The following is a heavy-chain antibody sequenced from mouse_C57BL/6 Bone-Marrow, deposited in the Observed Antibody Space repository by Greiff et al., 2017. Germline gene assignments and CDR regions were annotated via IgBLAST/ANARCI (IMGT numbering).Heavy chain of an antibody. J-gene: IGHJ1*03. D-gene: IGHD1-1*01. CDR3: ARRYYGSSYWYFDV. V-gene: IGHV1-81*01. Sequence: QVQLKQSGAELARPGASVKLSCKASGYTFTSYGISWVKQRTGQGLEWIGEIYPRSGNTYYNEKFKGKATMTADKSSSTAYMELRRLTSEDSAVYCCARRYYGSSYWYFDVWGTGTTVTVSS. CDR1: GYTFTSYG. CDR2: IYPRSGNT.